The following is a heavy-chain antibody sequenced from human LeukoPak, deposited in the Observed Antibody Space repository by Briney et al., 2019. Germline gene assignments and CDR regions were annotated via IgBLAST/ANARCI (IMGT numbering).Heavy chain of an antibody. Sequence: ASVKVSCKASGGTFSSYAISWVRQAPGQGLEWMGGIIPIFGTANYAQKFQGRVTITTDESTSTAYMELSSLRSDDTAVYYCAGGPRPYYDFWSGYGLLDYYYYYYMDVWGKGTTVTVSS. V-gene: IGHV1-69*05. J-gene: IGHJ6*03. CDR3: AGGPRPYYDFWSGYGLLDYYYYYYMDV. CDR2: IIPIFGTA. D-gene: IGHD3-3*01. CDR1: GGTFSSYA.